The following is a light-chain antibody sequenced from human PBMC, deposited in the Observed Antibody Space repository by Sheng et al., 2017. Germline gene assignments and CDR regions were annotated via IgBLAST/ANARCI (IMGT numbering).Light chain of an antibody. V-gene: IGKV2-24*01. J-gene: IGKJ4*01. CDR1: ESLVHRDGNTY. Sequence: EIVMTQTPLSSPVNLGQPASISCRSSESLVHRDGNTYLSWLQQRPGQPPRLLIYKISNRFSRVPDRFSGSGAGTDFTLKISRVEAEDVGVYYCMQATQFPLTFGGGTRVDIK. CDR3: MQATQFPLT. CDR2: KIS.